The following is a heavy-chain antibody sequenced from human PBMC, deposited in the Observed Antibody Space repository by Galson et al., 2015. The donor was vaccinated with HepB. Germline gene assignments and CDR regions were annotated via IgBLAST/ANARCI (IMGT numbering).Heavy chain of an antibody. D-gene: IGHD6-19*01. J-gene: IGHJ4*02. Sequence: SLRLSCAASGFTFSGSAIHWVHQASGKGLEWVGRIRSKASSHATAYTASLKGRFTISRDDSKNTAYLDMNSLKTEDTAVYYCARLGDLSGYSSLWGQGTLVTVSS. CDR2: IRSKASSHAT. CDR3: ARLGDLSGYSSL. CDR1: GFTFSGSA. V-gene: IGHV3-73*01.